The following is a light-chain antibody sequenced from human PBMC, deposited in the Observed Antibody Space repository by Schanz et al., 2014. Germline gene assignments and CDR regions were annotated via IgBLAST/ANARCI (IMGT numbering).Light chain of an antibody. CDR2: DVS. CDR1: SSDVGRYNY. Sequence: QSALTQPASVSGSPGQSITISCTGTSSDVGRYNYVSWYQQHPGKAPELMIYDVSSRPSGVSNRFSGSKSGNTASLTISGLQAEDEADYYCQSYDSSLSVVVFGGGTKLTVL. J-gene: IGLJ2*01. CDR3: QSYDSSLSVVV. V-gene: IGLV2-14*03.